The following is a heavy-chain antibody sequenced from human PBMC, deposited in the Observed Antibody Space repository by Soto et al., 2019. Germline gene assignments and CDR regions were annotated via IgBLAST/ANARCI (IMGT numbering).Heavy chain of an antibody. V-gene: IGHV3-23*01. CDR2: ISGSGDST. CDR1: GFTVSSNY. D-gene: IGHD3-22*01. J-gene: IGHJ6*02. CDR3: AKALRASSGYYYYVMDV. Sequence: GGSLRLSCAASGFTVSSNYMSWVRQAPGKGLEWVSSISGSGDSTYYADSVKGRFTISRDNSKNTLYLQVNSLRAEDTAVYCCAKALRASSGYYYYVMDVWGQGTTVTVSS.